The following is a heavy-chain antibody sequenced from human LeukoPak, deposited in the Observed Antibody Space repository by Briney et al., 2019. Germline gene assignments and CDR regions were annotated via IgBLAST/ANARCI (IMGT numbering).Heavy chain of an antibody. CDR2: IYTSGST. V-gene: IGHV4-61*02. D-gene: IGHD3-22*01. CDR1: GGSISSGSYY. J-gene: IGHJ4*02. CDR3: ARGGRDSSGYYFDY. Sequence: SETLSLTCTVSGGSISSGSYYWSWIRQPAGKGLEWIGRIYTSGSTNYNPSLKSRVTISVDTSKNQFSLKLSSVTAADTAVYYCARGGRDSSGYYFDYWGQGTLVTVSS.